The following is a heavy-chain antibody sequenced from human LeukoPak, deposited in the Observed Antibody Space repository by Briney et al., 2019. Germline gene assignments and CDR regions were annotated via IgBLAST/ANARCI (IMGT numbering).Heavy chain of an antibody. V-gene: IGHV4-31*11. CDR2: IYYSGST. CDR1: GYYFSTGGNY. Sequence: SETLSLTCAASGYYFSTGGNYWAWIRQPPGKGLERIGYIYYSGSTYLSPSLKSRLTISVDTSRGQLSLKLSSVSAADTAVYFCARIKKAEGFLIDSWGQGSLAIVSS. J-gene: IGHJ4*02. CDR3: ARIKKAEGFLIDS.